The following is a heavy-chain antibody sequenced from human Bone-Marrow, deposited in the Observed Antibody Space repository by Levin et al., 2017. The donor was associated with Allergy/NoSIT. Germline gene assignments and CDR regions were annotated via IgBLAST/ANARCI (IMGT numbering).Heavy chain of an antibody. CDR2: ISGPSGHI. J-gene: IGHJ4*02. V-gene: IGHV3-48*01. CDR3: ARDRGDYLRSSSVDY. D-gene: IGHD4/OR15-4a*01. Sequence: HTGGSLRLSCEASGFIFSHFSMNWLRQVPGREPEWLSYISGPSGHIYYADSVKGRFIISRDNGKDSLYLQMYSLRVDDTALYYCARDRGDYLRSSSVDYWGRGVLVTVSP. CDR1: GFIFSHFS.